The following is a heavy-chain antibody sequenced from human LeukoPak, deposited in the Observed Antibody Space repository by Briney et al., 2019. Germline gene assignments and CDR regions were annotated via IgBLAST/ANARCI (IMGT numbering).Heavy chain of an antibody. Sequence: GGSLRLSCAASGFPFNSYWMTWVRQAPGKGLEWVANIKEDGSEKYYVDSVKGRFAISRDNAKNSLFLQMNALRADDTAVYYCGQEGWKYRVVLNSWGKG. CDR1: GFPFNSYW. CDR3: GQEGWKYRVVLNS. D-gene: IGHD1-7*01. CDR2: IKEDGSEK. J-gene: IGHJ5*01. V-gene: IGHV3-7*01.